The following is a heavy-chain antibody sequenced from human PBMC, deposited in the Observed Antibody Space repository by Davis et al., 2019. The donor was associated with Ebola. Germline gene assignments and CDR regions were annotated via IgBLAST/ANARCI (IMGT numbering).Heavy chain of an antibody. Sequence: FTFTRDNAKNTLYLQMNSLRAEDTAVYYCAREGRTLAGTPFDYWGQGTLVIVSS. CDR3: AREGRTLAGTPFDY. D-gene: IGHD6-19*01. J-gene: IGHJ4*02. V-gene: IGHV3-74*01.